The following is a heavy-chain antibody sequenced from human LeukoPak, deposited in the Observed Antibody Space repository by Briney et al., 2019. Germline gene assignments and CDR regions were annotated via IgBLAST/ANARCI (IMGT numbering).Heavy chain of an antibody. CDR2: IYSGGST. Sequence: GGSLRLSCAASGFTVSSNYMSWVRQAPGKGLEWVSVIYSGGSTYYADSVKGRFTISRGNAKNSLYLQMNSLRAEDTAVYYCARDIASGYDYREDYWGQGTLVTVSS. V-gene: IGHV3-53*01. CDR1: GFTVSSNY. J-gene: IGHJ4*02. CDR3: ARDIASGYDYREDY. D-gene: IGHD5-12*01.